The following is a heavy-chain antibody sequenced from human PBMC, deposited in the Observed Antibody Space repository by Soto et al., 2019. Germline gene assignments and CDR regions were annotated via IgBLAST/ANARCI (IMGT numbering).Heavy chain of an antibody. CDR3: ARGWGIAAPGPNWFDP. J-gene: IGHJ5*02. V-gene: IGHV1-2*02. CDR1: GYSLSGYY. CDR2: INPNSGGT. Sequence: ASVKVSCKASGYSLSGYYLHWVRQAPGQGPEWMGWINPNSGGTKYVQKFQGRVTMTRDTSISTVYLELSRLRSDDTAVYYCARGWGIAAPGPNWFDPWGQGTLVTAPQ. D-gene: IGHD6-13*01.